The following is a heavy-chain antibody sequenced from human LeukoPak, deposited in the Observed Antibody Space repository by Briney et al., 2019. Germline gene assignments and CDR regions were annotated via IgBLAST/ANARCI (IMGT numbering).Heavy chain of an antibody. CDR1: GFTFSSYG. V-gene: IGHV3-30*18. J-gene: IGHJ4*02. Sequence: PGGSLRLSCAASGFTFSSYGMHWVRQAPGKGLEWVAVISYDGSNKYYADSVKGRFTISRDNSKNTLYLQMNSLRAEDTAVYYCAKDRREYSYGSFDYWGQGTLVTVPS. CDR3: AKDRREYSYGSFDY. CDR2: ISYDGSNK. D-gene: IGHD5-18*01.